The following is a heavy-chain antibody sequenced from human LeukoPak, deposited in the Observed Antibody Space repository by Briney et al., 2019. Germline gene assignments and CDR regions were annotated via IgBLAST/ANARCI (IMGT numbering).Heavy chain of an antibody. CDR1: GYTFTTYG. CDR2: ISAYNGNT. J-gene: IGHJ3*02. D-gene: IGHD7-27*01. Sequence: ASVKVSCKASGYTFTTYGVSWVRQAPGQGLEWMGWISAYNGNTNFAQKLQGRVTMTTDTSTSTAYMELTSLRYDDTAVYHCVRDRSNWGSSGAFDIWGQGTMVTVSS. CDR3: VRDRSNWGSSGAFDI. V-gene: IGHV1-18*01.